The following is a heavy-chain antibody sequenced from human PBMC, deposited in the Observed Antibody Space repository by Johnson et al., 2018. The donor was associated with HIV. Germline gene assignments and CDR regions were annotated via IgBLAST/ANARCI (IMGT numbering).Heavy chain of an antibody. CDR1: GFTFSSYG. V-gene: IGHV3-30*02. CDR3: ERPGGDYSAFDI. CDR2: IRYDGSNK. Sequence: QVQLVESGGGVVQPGGSLRLSCAASGFTFSSYGMHWVRQAPGKGLEWVAFIRYDGSNKYYADSVKGRFNISRDNSKNTLYLQMNSLRAEDKAVYYCERPGGDYSAFDIWGQGTMVTVSS. J-gene: IGHJ3*02. D-gene: IGHD4-17*01.